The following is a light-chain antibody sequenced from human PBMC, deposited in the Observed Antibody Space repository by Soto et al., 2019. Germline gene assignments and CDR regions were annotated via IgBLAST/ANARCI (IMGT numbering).Light chain of an antibody. J-gene: IGLJ3*02. CDR3: QSYDTDNHEV. CDR1: SGDIAGRF. V-gene: IGLV6-57*04. Sequence: NFMLTQPHSVSESPGKTITISCTRSSGDIAGRFVQWYRQRPASATTTVIYEDNRRPSGVPARFSGSSDSSSNSASLTISGLKAEDEADYYCQSYDTDNHEVFGGGTKLTVL. CDR2: EDN.